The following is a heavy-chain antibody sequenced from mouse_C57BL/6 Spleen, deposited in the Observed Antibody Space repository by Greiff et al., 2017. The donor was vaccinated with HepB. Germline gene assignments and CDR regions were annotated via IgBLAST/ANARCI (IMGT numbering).Heavy chain of an antibody. CDR3: ASFSTYYYGSSYFDY. Sequence: ESGPGLVKPSQSLSLTCSVTGYSITSGYYWNWIRQFPGNKLEWMGYISYDGSNNYNPSLQNRISITRDPSKNQFFLKLNSVTTEDTATYYCASFSTYYYGSSYFDYWGQGTTLTVSS. D-gene: IGHD1-1*01. CDR2: ISYDGSN. V-gene: IGHV3-6*01. J-gene: IGHJ2*01. CDR1: GYSITSGYY.